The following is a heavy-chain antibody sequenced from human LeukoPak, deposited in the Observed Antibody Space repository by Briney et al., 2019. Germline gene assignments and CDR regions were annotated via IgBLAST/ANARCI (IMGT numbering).Heavy chain of an antibody. CDR2: INHSGST. CDR1: GGSFSGYY. CDR3: ARGKLGIWRSYDY. D-gene: IGHD7-27*01. J-gene: IGHJ4*02. Sequence: SETLSLTCAVYGGSFSGYYWSWIRQPPGKGLEWIGEINHSGSTNYNPSLKSRVTISVDTSKSQFSLKLSSVTAADTAVYYCARGKLGIWRSYDYWGQGTLVTVSS. V-gene: IGHV4-34*01.